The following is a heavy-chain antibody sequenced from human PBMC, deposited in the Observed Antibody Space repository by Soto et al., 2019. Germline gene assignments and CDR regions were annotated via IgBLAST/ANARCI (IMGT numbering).Heavy chain of an antibody. V-gene: IGHV1-18*01. D-gene: IGHD3-22*01. CDR3: GSDNDNGSSGYSNTQGWFDP. J-gene: IGHJ5*02. CDR2: ISAYNGNT. CDR1: GYTFTSYG. Sequence: QVQLVQSGAEVKKPGASVKVSCKASGYTFTSYGISWVRQAPGQGLEWMGWISAYNGNTNYAQKLQGRGTMTTDTTMSTTAMKQRSQRYNDNAVYFEGSDNDNGSSGYSNTQGWFDPWGQGTLVTVSS.